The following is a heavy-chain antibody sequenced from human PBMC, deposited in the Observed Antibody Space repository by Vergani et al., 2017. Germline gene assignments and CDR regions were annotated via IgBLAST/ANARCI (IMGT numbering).Heavy chain of an antibody. CDR2: INPSGGHT. Sequence: QVQVVQSGAEVKKSGASVKVSCKTSGYTFSNDYMHWVRQAPGQGLEWMGIINPSGGHTNYAQKFQGRVTMTRDTSTSTVYMELSSLRSEDTAIYYCARGDYGILTGYRYWGQGTLVTVSS. D-gene: IGHD3-9*01. CDR1: GYTFSNDY. J-gene: IGHJ4*02. V-gene: IGHV1-46*03. CDR3: ARGDYGILTGYRY.